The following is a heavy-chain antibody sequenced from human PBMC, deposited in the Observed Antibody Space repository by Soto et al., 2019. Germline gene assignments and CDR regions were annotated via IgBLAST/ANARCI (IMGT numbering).Heavy chain of an antibody. J-gene: IGHJ5*02. CDR3: ARFEYYYGSGSYYNWFDP. V-gene: IGHV1-3*01. CDR1: GYTFTSYA. Sequence: ASVKVSCNASGYTFTSYAMHWVRQAPGQRLEWMGWINAGNGNTKYSQKFQGRVAITRDTSASTAYMELSSLRSEDTAVYYCARFEYYYGSGSYYNWFDPWGQGTLVTVPS. D-gene: IGHD3-10*01. CDR2: INAGNGNT.